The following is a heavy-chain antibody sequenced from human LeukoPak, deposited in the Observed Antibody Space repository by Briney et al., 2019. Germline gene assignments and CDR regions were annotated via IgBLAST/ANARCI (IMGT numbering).Heavy chain of an antibody. Sequence: PGGSLRLSCAASGFTFSSYWMHWVRQTPGKGLVWVSGIGSDDRTHYAESVKGRFAISRGMDESTLFLQMNSLRAEDTALYYCVRDLYYWAAMDVWGQGTTVTVS. CDR1: GFTFSSYW. J-gene: IGHJ6*02. V-gene: IGHV3-74*01. D-gene: IGHD3-10*01. CDR2: IGSDDRT. CDR3: VRDLYYWAAMDV.